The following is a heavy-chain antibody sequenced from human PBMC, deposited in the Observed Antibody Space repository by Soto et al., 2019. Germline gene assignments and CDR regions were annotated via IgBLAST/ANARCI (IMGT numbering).Heavy chain of an antibody. D-gene: IGHD3-22*01. CDR3: ARERRIYSDSSGPLDY. Sequence: QVQLVQSGAEVKKPGSSVKVSCKASGSSFSSYGITWVRQAPGQGLEWMGGIIPNFDTANYAQRLQGRVTITADKSTSTAYMELSSLRSEHTAVYYCARERRIYSDSSGPLDYWGQGTLVTVSS. V-gene: IGHV1-69*06. J-gene: IGHJ4*02. CDR1: GSSFSSYG. CDR2: IIPNFDTA.